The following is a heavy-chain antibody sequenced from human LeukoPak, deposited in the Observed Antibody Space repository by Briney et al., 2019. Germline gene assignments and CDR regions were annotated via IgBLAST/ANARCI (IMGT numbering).Heavy chain of an antibody. CDR1: GYTFTGYY. CDR2: ISAYNGNT. D-gene: IGHD3-16*02. V-gene: IGHV1-18*04. Sequence: ASVKVSCMASGYTFTGYYMHWVRQAPGQGLEWMGWISAYNGNTNYAQKLQGRVTMTTDTSTSTAYMELRSLRSDDTAVYYCARDQTRRGIGYWGQGTLVTVSS. CDR3: ARDQTRRGIGY. J-gene: IGHJ4*02.